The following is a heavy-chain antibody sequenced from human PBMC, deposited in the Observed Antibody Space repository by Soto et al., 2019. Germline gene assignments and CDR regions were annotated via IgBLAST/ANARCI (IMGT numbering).Heavy chain of an antibody. Sequence: GGSLRLSCAASGLTFSNYAMSWVRQAPGKGLEWVSGISGRGGSTYYADSVKGRFTISRDNSKNTLYLQMNSLRAEDTAVYYCAKDSERFLEWLSVDYWGQGTLVTVSS. V-gene: IGHV3-23*01. CDR2: ISGRGGST. CDR3: AKDSERFLEWLSVDY. D-gene: IGHD3-3*01. CDR1: GLTFSNYA. J-gene: IGHJ4*02.